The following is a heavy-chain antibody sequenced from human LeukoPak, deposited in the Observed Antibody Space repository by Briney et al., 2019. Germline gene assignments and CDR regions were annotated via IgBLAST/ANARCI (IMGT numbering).Heavy chain of an antibody. V-gene: IGHV3-30-3*01. D-gene: IGHD3-10*01. J-gene: IGHJ3*02. CDR1: GFTFSSYA. Sequence: GGSLRLSCAASGFTFSSYAMHWVRQAPGKGLEWVAVISYDGSNKYYADSVKGRFTISRDHSKDTLYLQMNSPRAEDTAVYYCARREFPGAFDIWGQGTMVTVSS. CDR3: ARREFPGAFDI. CDR2: ISYDGSNK.